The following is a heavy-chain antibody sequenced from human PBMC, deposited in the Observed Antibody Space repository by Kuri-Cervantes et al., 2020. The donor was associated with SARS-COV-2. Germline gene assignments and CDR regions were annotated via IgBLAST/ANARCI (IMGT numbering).Heavy chain of an antibody. V-gene: IGHV4-39*01. CDR3: ATSGYYDFWSGYYFDY. D-gene: IGHD3-3*01. J-gene: IGHJ4*02. Sequence: ETLSLTCTVSGGSISSSSYYWGWIRQPPGKGLEWIGSIYYSGSTYYNPSLKSRVTISVDTSKNQFSLKLSSVTAADTAVYYCATSGYYDFWSGYYFDYWGQGTLVTVSS. CDR2: IYYSGST. CDR1: GGSISSSSYY.